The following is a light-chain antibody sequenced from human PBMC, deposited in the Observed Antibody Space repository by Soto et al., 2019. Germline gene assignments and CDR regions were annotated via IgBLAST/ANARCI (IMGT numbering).Light chain of an antibody. CDR1: RSVASW. CDR2: KAS. Sequence: DIQMTQSPSTLSASVGDRVTITCRASRSVASWLAWYQQKPGKAPKLVAYKASTLESGVPSRFSGSGSGTEFTLTISSLQPDDFATYYCQQYNSYSTFGQGTKVEIK. V-gene: IGKV1-5*03. J-gene: IGKJ1*01. CDR3: QQYNSYST.